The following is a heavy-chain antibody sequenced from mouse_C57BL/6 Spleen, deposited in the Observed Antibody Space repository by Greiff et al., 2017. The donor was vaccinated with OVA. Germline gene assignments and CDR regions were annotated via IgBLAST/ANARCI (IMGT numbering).Heavy chain of an antibody. Sequence: EVKLVESGPGLVKPSQSLSLTCSVTGYSITSGYYWNWIRQFPGNKLEWMGYISYDGSNNYNPSLKNRISITRDTSKNQFFLKLNSVTTEDTATYYCALRDYYAMDYWGQGTSVTVSS. V-gene: IGHV3-6*01. D-gene: IGHD1-1*01. J-gene: IGHJ4*01. CDR1: GYSITSGYY. CDR2: ISYDGSN. CDR3: ALRDYYAMDY.